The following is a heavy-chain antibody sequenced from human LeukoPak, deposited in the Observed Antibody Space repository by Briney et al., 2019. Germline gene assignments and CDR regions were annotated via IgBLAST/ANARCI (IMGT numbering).Heavy chain of an antibody. D-gene: IGHD2-2*01. V-gene: IGHV1-46*01. Sequence: ASVKVSCKASGYTFTSYYMHWVRQAPGQGLEWMGIINPSGGSTSYAQKFQGRVTMTRDTSTSTVYMELSSLRSEDTAVYYCARTDIVVVPALRRPYYFDYWGQGTLVTVSS. CDR2: INPSGGST. J-gene: IGHJ4*02. CDR1: GYTFTSYY. CDR3: ARTDIVVVPALRRPYYFDY.